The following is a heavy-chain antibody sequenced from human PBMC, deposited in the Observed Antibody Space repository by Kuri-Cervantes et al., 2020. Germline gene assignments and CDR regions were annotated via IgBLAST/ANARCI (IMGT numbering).Heavy chain of an antibody. J-gene: IGHJ3*02. Sequence: ASVTVSCKASGYTFNNNYMHWVRQAPGQGLEWMGIINPSGGSTTYAQKFQGRVTMTSDTSTSTVYMELSSLRSEDTAVYYCARAEWEFDNTAMVPGAFDIWGQGTMVTVSS. CDR2: INPSGGST. CDR1: GYTFNNNY. D-gene: IGHD5-18*01. CDR3: ARAEWEFDNTAMVPGAFDI. V-gene: IGHV1-46*02.